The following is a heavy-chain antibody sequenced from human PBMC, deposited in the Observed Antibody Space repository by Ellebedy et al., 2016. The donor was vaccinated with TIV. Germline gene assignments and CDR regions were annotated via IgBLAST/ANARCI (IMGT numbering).Heavy chain of an antibody. V-gene: IGHV2-26*01. CDR3: ARAIYYCGGDCSYNFDY. CDR2: IFSNDKE. J-gene: IGHJ4*02. Sequence: SGPTLVKPKETLTLTCTVSGFSLANIIMGVRWIRQPPGKALEWLAHIFSNDKESYITSLRSRLSISKDTSKSQVVLTMTSVDPVDTATYYCARAIYYCGGDCSYNFDYWGQGAVVTVSS. CDR1: GFSLANIIMG. D-gene: IGHD2-21*02.